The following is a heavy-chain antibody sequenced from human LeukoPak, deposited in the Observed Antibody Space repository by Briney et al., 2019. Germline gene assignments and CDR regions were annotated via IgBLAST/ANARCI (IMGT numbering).Heavy chain of an antibody. CDR3: ARGRRIVGATTGAFDI. Sequence: GGSLRLSCEASGFTFRNYYISWFRQAPGKGLEWVANIKQDGSEKYYVDSVKGRFTISRDNAKNSLYLQMNSLRAEDTAVYYCARGRRIVGATTGAFDIWGQGTMVTVSS. V-gene: IGHV3-7*01. J-gene: IGHJ3*02. CDR1: GFTFRNYY. CDR2: IKQDGSEK. D-gene: IGHD1-26*01.